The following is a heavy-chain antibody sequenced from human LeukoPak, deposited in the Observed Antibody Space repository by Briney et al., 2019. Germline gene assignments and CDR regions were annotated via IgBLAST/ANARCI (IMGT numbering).Heavy chain of an antibody. V-gene: IGHV4-31*03. CDR3: ARGAIVVEPAAIDY. CDR2: IYYSERT. D-gene: IGHD2-2*01. J-gene: IGHJ4*02. Sequence: TSSQTLSLTCTVSGGSLSSGGYYWSWLRQQPGKGLEWIGYIYYSERTYYNPSLKSRVTISVDTSKNQFSRKLRSVTATDTAVYYCARGAIVVEPAAIDYWGQGTLVTVSS. CDR1: GGSLSSGGYY.